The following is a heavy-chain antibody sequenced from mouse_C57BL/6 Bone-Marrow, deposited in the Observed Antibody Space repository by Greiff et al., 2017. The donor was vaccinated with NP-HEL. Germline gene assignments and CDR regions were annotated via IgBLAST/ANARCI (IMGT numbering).Heavy chain of an antibody. Sequence: VESGGGLVQPKGSLKLSCAASGFSFNTYAMNWVRQAPGKGLEWVARIRSKSNNYATYYADSVKDRFTISRDDSESMLYLQMNNLKTEDTAMYYCVRHTGSSYGGYFDVWGTGTTVTVSS. CDR2: IRSKSNNYAT. J-gene: IGHJ1*03. D-gene: IGHD1-1*01. V-gene: IGHV10-1*01. CDR1: GFSFNTYA. CDR3: VRHTGSSYGGYFDV.